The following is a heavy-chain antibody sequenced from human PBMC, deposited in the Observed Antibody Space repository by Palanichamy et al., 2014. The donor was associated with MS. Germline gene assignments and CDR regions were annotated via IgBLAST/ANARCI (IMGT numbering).Heavy chain of an antibody. CDR1: GFTFSSYG. CDR2: IYYDGSNK. D-gene: IGHD3-22*01. CDR3: ARNYYDTSGIDY. J-gene: IGHJ4*02. Sequence: PGRALRLSCAASGFTFSSYGVHWVRQAPGKGLEWVAIIYYDGSNKYYADSVKGRFTISRDNSKNTVFLQVNSLRAEDTALYYCARNYYDTSGIDYWGQGTLVTVSS. V-gene: IGHV3-33*01.